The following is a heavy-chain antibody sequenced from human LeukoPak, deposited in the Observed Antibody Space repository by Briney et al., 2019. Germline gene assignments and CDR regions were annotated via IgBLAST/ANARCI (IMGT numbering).Heavy chain of an antibody. CDR1: GGTFSSYA. V-gene: IGHV1-69*01. J-gene: IGHJ3*02. Sequence: ASVKVSCKASGGTFSSYAISWVRQAPGQGLEWMGGIIPIFGTANYAQKFQGRVTITADESTSTAYMELSSLRSEDTAVYYCARDPRSGSYSEAFDIWGQGTMVTVSS. D-gene: IGHD1-26*01. CDR2: IIPIFGTA. CDR3: ARDPRSGSYSEAFDI.